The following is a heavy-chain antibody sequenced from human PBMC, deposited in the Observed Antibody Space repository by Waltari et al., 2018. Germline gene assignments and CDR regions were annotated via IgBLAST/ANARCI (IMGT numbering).Heavy chain of an antibody. CDR1: GGTFSSYA. CDR3: AGRCGGDWGCYYMDV. D-gene: IGHD2-21*01. Sequence: QVQLVQSGAEVKKPGSSVKVSCKASGGTFSSYAISWVRQAPGQGLEWMGGIIPIFGAANYSLKFQCRVTITADKSTSTAYMGLRSLRSDDTAVYYWAGRCGGDWGCYYMDVWGKGTTVTVSS. V-gene: IGHV1-69*14. J-gene: IGHJ6*03. CDR2: IIPIFGAA.